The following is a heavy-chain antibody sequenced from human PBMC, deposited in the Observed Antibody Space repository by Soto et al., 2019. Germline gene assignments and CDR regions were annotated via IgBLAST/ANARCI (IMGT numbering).Heavy chain of an antibody. D-gene: IGHD5-18*01. V-gene: IGHV3-23*01. Sequence: EVQVLESGGGLVQPGGSLRLSCVASGFIFSDYSMAWVRQTPEKGLEWISGMSIGCEKTFYGDSVQGRFTVSRDSSQNTVDLQMNSLRVEDTAKYYCVRWDGYGDLWGQGTLVTVSS. J-gene: IGHJ4*02. CDR3: VRWDGYGDL. CDR1: GFIFSDYS. CDR2: MSIGCEKT.